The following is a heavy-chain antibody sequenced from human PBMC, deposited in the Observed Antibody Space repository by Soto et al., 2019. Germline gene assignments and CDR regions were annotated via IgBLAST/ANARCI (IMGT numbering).Heavy chain of an antibody. CDR3: TRDASRDSSARGWFDP. V-gene: IGHV3-21*01. Sequence: GGSLRLSCAASGFTFSSYAMSWVRQAPGKGLEWVSAISSNSAYIYYTDALRGRFTISRDNAKNSLHLQMNSLRAEDTAVYYCTRDASRDSSARGWFDPWGPGTLVTVSS. J-gene: IGHJ5*02. CDR2: ISSNSAYI. CDR1: GFTFSSYA. D-gene: IGHD6-13*01.